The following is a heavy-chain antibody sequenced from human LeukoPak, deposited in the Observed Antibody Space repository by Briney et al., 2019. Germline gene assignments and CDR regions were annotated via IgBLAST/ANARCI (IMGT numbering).Heavy chain of an antibody. CDR1: GYTFTSYG. CDR2: ISGYNGNA. Sequence: GASVKVSCKASGYTFTSYGISWVRQAPGQGLEWMGWISGYNGNANYAQKLQGRVTMTRDTSISTAYMELSRLRSDDMAVYYCARGPGGRYFDWFYFQHWGQGTLVTVSS. V-gene: IGHV1-18*03. CDR3: ARGPGGRYFDWFYFQH. D-gene: IGHD3-9*01. J-gene: IGHJ1*01.